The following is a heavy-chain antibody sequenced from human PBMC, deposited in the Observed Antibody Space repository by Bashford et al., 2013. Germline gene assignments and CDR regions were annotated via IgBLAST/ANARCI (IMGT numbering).Heavy chain of an antibody. Sequence: SETLSLTCTVSGGSISSGGYYWSWIRQHPGKGLEWIGYIYYSGSTYYNPSLKSRVTISVDTSKNQFSLKLSSVTAADTAVYYCARDSPSGTTHYWGQGTLVTVSS. V-gene: IGHV4-31*03. CDR3: ARDSPSGTTHY. J-gene: IGHJ4*02. D-gene: IGHD1-7*01. CDR2: IYYSGST. CDR1: GGSISSGGYY.